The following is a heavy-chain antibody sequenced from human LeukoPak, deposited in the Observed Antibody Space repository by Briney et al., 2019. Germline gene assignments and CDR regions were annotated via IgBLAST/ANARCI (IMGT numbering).Heavy chain of an antibody. V-gene: IGHV3-23*01. D-gene: IGHD1-14*01. J-gene: IGHJ3*02. Sequence: PGGSLRLSCGASGFTFSSYAMSWVRQAPGKGLEWVSAITSNGGTTYYADSVKGRFTISRDNSKNTLYLQMNSLRAEDTAVFYCVKDRLTIDAFDIWGQGTMVTVSS. CDR1: GFTFSSYA. CDR2: ITSNGGTT. CDR3: VKDRLTIDAFDI.